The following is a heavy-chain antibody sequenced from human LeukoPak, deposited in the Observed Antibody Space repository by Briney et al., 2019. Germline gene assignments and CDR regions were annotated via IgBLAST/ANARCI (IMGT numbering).Heavy chain of an antibody. J-gene: IGHJ5*02. CDR2: IYYSGST. Sequence: PSETLSLTCTVSGGSVSSGSYYWSWIRQPPGKGLEWIGYIYYSGSTNYNPSLKSRVTISVDTSKNQFSLKLSSVTAADTAVYYCARAPGVVVPAATGWFDPWGQGTLVTVSS. V-gene: IGHV4-61*01. CDR1: GGSVSSGSYY. D-gene: IGHD2-2*01. CDR3: ARAPGVVVPAATGWFDP.